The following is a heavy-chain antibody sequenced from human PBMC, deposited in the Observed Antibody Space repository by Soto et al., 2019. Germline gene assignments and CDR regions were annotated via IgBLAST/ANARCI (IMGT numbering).Heavy chain of an antibody. Sequence: PGGPLRLSCAASGFTFGSYAMSWVRQAPGKGLEWVSAISGSGGSTYYADSVKGWFTISRDNSKNPLYLQMNSLRAEATAVYSSARTGDHYGSGSHYGKHPFDIWGKGTLVTVSS. J-gene: IGHJ3*02. CDR1: GFTFGSYA. CDR3: ARTGDHYGSGSHYGKHPFDI. D-gene: IGHD3-10*01. V-gene: IGHV3-23*01. CDR2: ISGSGGST.